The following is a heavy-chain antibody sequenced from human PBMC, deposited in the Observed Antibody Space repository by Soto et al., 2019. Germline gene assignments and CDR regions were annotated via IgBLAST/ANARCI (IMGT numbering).Heavy chain of an antibody. CDR1: GFNFTYNA. J-gene: IGHJ2*01. D-gene: IGHD3-9*01. CDR3: ARDWLLLDYILNPDWNCNL. Sequence: QEQLVESGGGVVRPGKSLRLSCEASGFNFTYNAMHWVRQAPGKGLEWVEVLSFNGRKKFYARSVTGRFTISRDTSKNTLYLQITHLRPCDTSVYYCARDWLLLDYILNPDWNCNLWHQCTLVTAS. CDR2: LSFNGRKK. V-gene: IGHV3-30*04.